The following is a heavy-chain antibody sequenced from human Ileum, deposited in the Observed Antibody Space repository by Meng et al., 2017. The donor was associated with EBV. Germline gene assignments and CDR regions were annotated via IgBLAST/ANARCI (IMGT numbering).Heavy chain of an antibody. Sequence: QVQPQESGPSLVKPSGTVSLTCAVSGGSIISSKWWSWVRQSPGSGLEWIGEIYHHGTTNYNPSLKSRVTISVDTSKNKFFLNLTSLTAADTAVYYCARLDSSGYYFGGWFDPWGQGILVTVSS. CDR3: ARLDSSGYYFGGWFDP. D-gene: IGHD3-22*01. V-gene: IGHV4-4*02. CDR1: GGSIISSKW. CDR2: IYHHGTT. J-gene: IGHJ5*02.